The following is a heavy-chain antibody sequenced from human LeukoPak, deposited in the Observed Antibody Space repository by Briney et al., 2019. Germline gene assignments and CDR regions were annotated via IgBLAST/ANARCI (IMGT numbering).Heavy chain of an antibody. Sequence: GGSLRLSCAASGFTFSSYAMHWVRQAPGKGLEWVAVISYDGSNKYYADSVKGRFTISRDNSKNTLYLQMNSLRAEDTAVYYCARDHFGYYQLLWLFDYWGQGTLVTVSS. J-gene: IGHJ4*02. CDR1: GFTFSSYA. V-gene: IGHV3-30-3*01. D-gene: IGHD2-2*01. CDR3: ARDHFGYYQLLWLFDY. CDR2: ISYDGSNK.